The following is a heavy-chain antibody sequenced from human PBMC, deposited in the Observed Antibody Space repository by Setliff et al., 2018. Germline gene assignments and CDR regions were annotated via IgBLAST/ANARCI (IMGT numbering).Heavy chain of an antibody. Sequence: KTSETLSLTCAVSGYSISNIYYWGWIRQPPGKGLEWIATIHHSGSTNYNPSLKSRATISVDTSKNQFSLKVSSVTAADTAVYYCGRVGNWNFFDFWGQGTLVTSPQ. D-gene: IGHD1-1*01. J-gene: IGHJ4*02. V-gene: IGHV4-38-2*01. CDR2: IHHSGST. CDR1: GYSISNIYY. CDR3: GRVGNWNFFDF.